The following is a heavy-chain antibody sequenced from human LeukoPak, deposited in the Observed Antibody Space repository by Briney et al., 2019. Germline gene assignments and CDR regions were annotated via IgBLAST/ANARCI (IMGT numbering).Heavy chain of an antibody. CDR3: ARVVRDGYNRIDY. CDR2: ISGTGTTI. J-gene: IGHJ4*02. Sequence: GGSLRLSCVASGFTFSTYEMNWVRQAPGKGLEWVSYISGTGTTIYYADSVKGRFTISRDNAKNSLYLQMNSLRAEDTAVYYCARVVRDGYNRIDYWGQGTLVTVSS. V-gene: IGHV3-48*03. D-gene: IGHD5-24*01. CDR1: GFTFSTYE.